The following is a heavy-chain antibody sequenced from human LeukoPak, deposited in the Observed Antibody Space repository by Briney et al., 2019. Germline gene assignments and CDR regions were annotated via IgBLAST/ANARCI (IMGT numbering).Heavy chain of an antibody. Sequence: KPSETLSLTCTVSGGSISSSSYYWGWIRQPPGKGLEWIGSIYYSGSTYYNPSLKSRVTISVDTSKNQFSLKLSSVTAADTAVYYCARHVVYSRIDYWGQGTLVTVSS. D-gene: IGHD5-18*01. J-gene: IGHJ4*02. CDR1: GGSISSSSYY. CDR2: IYYSGST. CDR3: ARHVVYSRIDY. V-gene: IGHV4-39*01.